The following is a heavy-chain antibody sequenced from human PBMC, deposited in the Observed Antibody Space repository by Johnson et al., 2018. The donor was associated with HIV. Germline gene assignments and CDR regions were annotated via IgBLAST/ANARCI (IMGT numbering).Heavy chain of an antibody. D-gene: IGHD3-3*01. Sequence: VQLVESGGGLVQPGGSLRLSCAASGFIFSSYDMHWVRQVTGKGLEWVSAIGAAGDTYYPGSVKGRFTISRENSKNSLYLQMNSLRAGDTAVYYCARGGGHNFWSGLSDAFDIWGQGTMVTVSS. CDR2: IGAAGDT. CDR1: GFIFSSYD. V-gene: IGHV3-13*01. J-gene: IGHJ3*02. CDR3: ARGGGHNFWSGLSDAFDI.